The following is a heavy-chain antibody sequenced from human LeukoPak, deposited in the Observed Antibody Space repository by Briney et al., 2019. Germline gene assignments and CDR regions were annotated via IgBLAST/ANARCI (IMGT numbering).Heavy chain of an antibody. CDR3: XRDYXSSTXCLFDY. J-gene: IGHJ4*02. CDR2: IWYDGTNK. Sequence: QPGRSLRLSCAASGFTFSSYGMHWVRQAPGKGLEWVALIWYDGTNKYYADSVKGRFTISRDNSKNTLYLQMNSLRAEDTAVYYCXRDYXSSTXCLFDYWGQGTLVTVSS. D-gene: IGHD2-2*01. CDR1: GFTFSSYG. V-gene: IGHV3-33*01.